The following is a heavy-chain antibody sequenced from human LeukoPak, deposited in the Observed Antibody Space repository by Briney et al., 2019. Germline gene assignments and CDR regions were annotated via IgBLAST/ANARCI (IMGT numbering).Heavy chain of an antibody. CDR3: ARATFYFYMDV. J-gene: IGHJ6*03. CDR2: IYYGGNT. CDR1: GGYITTYY. V-gene: IGHV4-59*01. Sequence: SETLSLTCTVAGGYITTYYWTWIRQTPGKGLEWIGYIYYGGNTNYNPSLNSRVTISVDTSKSQISLNLSSVTAAETATYYCARATFYFYMDVWGKGTTVIVSS.